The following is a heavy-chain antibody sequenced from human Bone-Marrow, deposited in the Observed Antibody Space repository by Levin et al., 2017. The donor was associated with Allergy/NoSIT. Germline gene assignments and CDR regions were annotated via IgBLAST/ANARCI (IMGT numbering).Heavy chain of an antibody. V-gene: IGHV3-30-3*01. D-gene: IGHD3-10*01. CDR3: ARGPYYGSGSYHLSVDY. CDR1: GFTFSSYA. CDR2: ISYDGSNK. J-gene: IGHJ4*02. Sequence: GGSLRLSCAASGFTFSSYAMHWVRQAPGKGLEWVAVISYDGSNKYYADSVKGRFTISRDNSKNTLYLQMNSLRAEDTAVYYCARGPYYGSGSYHLSVDYWGQGTLVTVSS.